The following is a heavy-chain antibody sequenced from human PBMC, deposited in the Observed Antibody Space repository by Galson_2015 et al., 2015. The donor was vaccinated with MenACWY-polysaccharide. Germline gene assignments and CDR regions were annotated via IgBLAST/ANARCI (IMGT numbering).Heavy chain of an antibody. CDR1: GFTFTSYA. Sequence: RRLSGAAPGFTFTSYARSWVRQAPVKGLEWVSAIRRSGTNTYYADSVKGRFTISRDNSRNTLYLQMCSRGAEATAVYYCEKNSTEVSSVGEHFDYWGQGTLVTVSS. V-gene: IGHV3-23*01. CDR3: EKNSTEVSSVGEHFDY. J-gene: IGHJ4*02. D-gene: IGHD3-3*01. CDR2: IRRSGTNT.